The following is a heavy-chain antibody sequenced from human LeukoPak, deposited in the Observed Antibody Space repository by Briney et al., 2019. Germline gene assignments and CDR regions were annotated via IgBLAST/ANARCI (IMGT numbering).Heavy chain of an antibody. Sequence: GGSLRLSCAASGFTFSSYSMNWVRQAPGKGLVWVSRINSDGSTTSYADSVKGRFTISRDSAKNTLYLQMNSLRAEDTAVYYCARVSVGRYYFDNWGQGTPVTVS. CDR3: ARVSVGRYYFDN. D-gene: IGHD3-3*02. CDR2: INSDGSTT. CDR1: GFTFSSYS. V-gene: IGHV3-74*01. J-gene: IGHJ4*02.